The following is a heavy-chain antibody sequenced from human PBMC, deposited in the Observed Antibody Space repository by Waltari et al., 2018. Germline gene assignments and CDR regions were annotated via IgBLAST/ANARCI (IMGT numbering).Heavy chain of an antibody. Sequence: QVQLQESGPGLVKPSETLSLTCSVSDGPITDYHWRWIRQPPGKALEWIGYIENSGNTNYNPSLKSRVTMSRDTSKNQVSLKVNSVTAADTAVYYCARHLGWGNYFYMDVWGKGSTVIVSS. CDR3: ARHLGWGNYFYMDV. J-gene: IGHJ6*03. D-gene: IGHD6-19*01. CDR2: IENSGNT. CDR1: DGPITDYH. V-gene: IGHV4-59*01.